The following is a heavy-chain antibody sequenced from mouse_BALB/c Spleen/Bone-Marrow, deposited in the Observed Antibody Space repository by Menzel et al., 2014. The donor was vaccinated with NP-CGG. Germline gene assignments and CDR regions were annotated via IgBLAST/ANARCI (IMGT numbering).Heavy chain of an antibody. Sequence: VKLMESGAELVRPGVSVKISCKGSGYTFTDYAMYWVKQSHAKSLEWIGIISTYYGDASYNQKFKGMATMTVDKSSSTAYMELARLTSEDSAIYYCAREAGPWYFDVWGAGTTVTVSS. CDR2: ISTYYGDA. CDR1: GYTFTDYA. J-gene: IGHJ1*01. V-gene: IGHV1S137*01. CDR3: AREAGPWYFDV.